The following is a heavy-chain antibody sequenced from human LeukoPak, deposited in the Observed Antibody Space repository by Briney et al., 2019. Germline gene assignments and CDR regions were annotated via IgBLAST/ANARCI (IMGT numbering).Heavy chain of an antibody. CDR2: IYWNDDK. Sequence: SGPTLVNPTQTLTLTCTFSGFSLSTSGVGVGWIRQPPGKALEWLALIYWNDDKRYSPSLKSRLTITKDTSKNQVVLTMTNMDPVDTATCYCAHRPRTIFGVITSAFDPWGQGTLVTVSS. CDR1: GFSLSTSGVG. V-gene: IGHV2-5*01. D-gene: IGHD3-3*01. J-gene: IGHJ5*02. CDR3: AHRPRTIFGVITSAFDP.